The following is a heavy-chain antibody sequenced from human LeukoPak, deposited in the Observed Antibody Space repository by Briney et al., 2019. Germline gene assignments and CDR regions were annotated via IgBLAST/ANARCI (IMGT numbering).Heavy chain of an antibody. CDR2: ISRSGSTR. V-gene: IGHV3-48*03. D-gene: IGHD3-10*01. J-gene: IGHJ3*02. CDR1: GFTFSACE. CDR3: ARVATMVRVPLDALDI. Sequence: PGGSLCPSCAISGFTFSACELTWVRQAPGKGLEWVSYISRSGSTRYYADSVKGRFTISRDNAKNSLYLQMNSLRAEDTAVYYCARVATMVRVPLDALDIWGQGTTVSVSS.